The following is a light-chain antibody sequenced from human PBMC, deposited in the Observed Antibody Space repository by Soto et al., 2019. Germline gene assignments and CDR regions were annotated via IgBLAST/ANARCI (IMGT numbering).Light chain of an antibody. CDR2: DAS. CDR3: QQRSTWPST. V-gene: IGKV3-11*01. Sequence: EIVLTQSPATLSLSPGERATLSCRASQSVTNYLTWYQHKHGQPPRLILYDASNRTDGIPARFTGSGSGTDFTLTISSVEPDDCALYYYQQRSTWPSTFGGGTRVDIK. CDR1: QSVTNY. J-gene: IGKJ4*01.